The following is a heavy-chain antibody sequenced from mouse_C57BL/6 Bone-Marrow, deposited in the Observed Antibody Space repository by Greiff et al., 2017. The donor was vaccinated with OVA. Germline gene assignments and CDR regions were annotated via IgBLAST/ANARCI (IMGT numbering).Heavy chain of an antibody. CDR1: GFTFSDYY. V-gene: IGHV5-12*01. D-gene: IGHD1-1*01. CDR3: ARHKRGYGSRGYFDV. J-gene: IGHJ1*03. Sequence: EVKLVESGGGLVQPGGSLKLSCAASGFTFSDYYMYWVRQTPEKRLEWVAYISNGGGSTYYPDTVKGRFTISRDNAKNTLYLQMSRLKSEDTAMYYCARHKRGYGSRGYFDVWGTGTTVTVSS. CDR2: ISNGGGST.